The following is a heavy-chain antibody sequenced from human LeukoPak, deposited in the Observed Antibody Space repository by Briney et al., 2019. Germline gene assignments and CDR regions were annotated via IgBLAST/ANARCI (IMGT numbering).Heavy chain of an antibody. J-gene: IGHJ4*02. CDR2: IYSSGST. CDR1: GGSISSYY. V-gene: IGHV4-4*09. D-gene: IGHD5-24*01. CDR3: ARVRATRCDY. Sequence: SETLSLTCTVSGGSISSYYWSWIRQSPGKGLEWIGYIYSSGSTNYNPSLKSRIIISVDTSKNQFSLKVNSVTAADTAVYYCARVRATRCDYWGQGTLVTVSS.